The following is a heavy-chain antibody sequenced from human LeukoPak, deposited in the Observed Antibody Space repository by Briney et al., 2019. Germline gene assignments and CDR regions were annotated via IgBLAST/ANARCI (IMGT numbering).Heavy chain of an antibody. CDR3: ATGTVVVPAATRSYWYFDL. Sequence: ASVKVSCKVSGYTLTELSMHWVRQAPGNGLEWMGGFDPEYGETIYAQKFQGRVTMTEDTSTDTAYMELSSLRSEDTAVYYCATGTVVVPAATRSYWYFDLWGRGTLVTVSS. CDR1: GYTLTELS. D-gene: IGHD2-2*01. V-gene: IGHV1-24*01. CDR2: FDPEYGET. J-gene: IGHJ2*01.